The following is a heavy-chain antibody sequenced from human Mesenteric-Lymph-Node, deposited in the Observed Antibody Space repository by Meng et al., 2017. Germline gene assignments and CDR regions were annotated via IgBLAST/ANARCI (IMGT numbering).Heavy chain of an antibody. V-gene: IGHV3-30*09. J-gene: IGHJ4*02. CDR2: ISYDGTHK. CDR1: GFTYDYYW. Sequence: GESLKISCAASGFTYDYYWMTWVRQAPGKGLEWVAVISYDGTHKYYADSVKGRFAISRDNSRNTVSLQMNSLGADDSALYYCARSSSTDWYRFDYWGQGTLVTVSS. CDR3: ARSSSTDWYRFDY. D-gene: IGHD2-2*01.